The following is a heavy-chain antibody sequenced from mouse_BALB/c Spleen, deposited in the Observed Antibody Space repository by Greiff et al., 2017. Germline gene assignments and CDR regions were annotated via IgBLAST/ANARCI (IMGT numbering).Heavy chain of an antibody. CDR1: GFSLTSYG. Sequence: VMLVESGPGLVAPSQSLSITCTVSGFSLTSYGVHWVRQPPGKGLEWLGVIWAGGSTNYNSALMSRLSISKDNSKSQVFLKMNSLQTDDTAMYYCARDQELAYYFDYWGQGTTLTVSS. CDR2: IWAGGST. V-gene: IGHV2-9*02. D-gene: IGHD4-1*01. CDR3: ARDQELAYYFDY. J-gene: IGHJ2*01.